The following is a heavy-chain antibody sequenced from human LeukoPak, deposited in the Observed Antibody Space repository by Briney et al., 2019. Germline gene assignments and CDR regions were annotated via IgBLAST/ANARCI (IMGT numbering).Heavy chain of an antibody. CDR2: ISGSGGST. D-gene: IGHD6-13*01. Sequence: GSLRLSCAASGFTFSSYAMSWVRQAPGKGLEWVSAISGSGGSTYYADSVKGRFTISRDNSKNTLYLQMNSLRAEDTAVYYCAKDGYSSSQPDWFDPWGQGTLVTVPS. J-gene: IGHJ5*02. V-gene: IGHV3-23*01. CDR1: GFTFSSYA. CDR3: AKDGYSSSQPDWFDP.